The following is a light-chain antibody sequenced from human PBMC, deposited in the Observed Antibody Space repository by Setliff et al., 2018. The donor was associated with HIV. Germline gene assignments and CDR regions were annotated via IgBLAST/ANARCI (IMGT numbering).Light chain of an antibody. CDR1: SSDIGGYNY. J-gene: IGLJ3*02. CDR3: SSFTSSKALL. Sequence: QSALTQPASVSGSPGQSITISCTDTSSDIGGYNYVSWYQQLPGNTPKLLIYDVTNRPSGVPDRFSGSKSANTASLTISGLQAEDEADYYCSSFTSSKALLFGGGTKVTVL. CDR2: DVT. V-gene: IGLV2-14*03.